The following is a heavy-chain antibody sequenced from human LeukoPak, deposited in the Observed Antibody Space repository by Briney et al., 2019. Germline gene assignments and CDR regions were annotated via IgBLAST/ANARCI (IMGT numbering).Heavy chain of an antibody. CDR2: ISYDGSNK. Sequence: PGRSLRLSCAASGFTFSSYAMHWVRQAPGKGLEWVAVISYDGSNKYYADSVKGRFTISRDNSKNTLYLQMNSLRAEDTAVYYCARDSSIVRQHSAGSDIWGQGTMVTVSS. D-gene: IGHD2-2*01. J-gene: IGHJ3*02. V-gene: IGHV3-30-3*01. CDR3: ARDSSIVRQHSAGSDI. CDR1: GFTFSSYA.